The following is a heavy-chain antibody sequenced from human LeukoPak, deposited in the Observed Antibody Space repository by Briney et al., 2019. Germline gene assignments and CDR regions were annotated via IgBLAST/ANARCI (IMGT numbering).Heavy chain of an antibody. Sequence: PSETLSLTCTVSGGSVSSGSYYWSWIRQPPGKGLEWIGYIYYSGSTNYNPSLKSRVTISVDTSKNQFSLKLSSVTAADTAVYYCARDNPQWLVPFDYWGQGTLVTVSS. CDR2: IYYSGST. V-gene: IGHV4-61*01. J-gene: IGHJ4*02. CDR3: ARDNPQWLVPFDY. CDR1: GGSVSSGSYY. D-gene: IGHD6-19*01.